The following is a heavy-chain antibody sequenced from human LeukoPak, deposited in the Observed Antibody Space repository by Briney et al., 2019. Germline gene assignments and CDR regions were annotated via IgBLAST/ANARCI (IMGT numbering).Heavy chain of an antibody. J-gene: IGHJ4*02. CDR1: GFTFSNYG. V-gene: IGHV3-23*01. Sequence: GGSLRLSCAASGFTFSNYGMNWVRQAPGKGLEWVSGISGSGGSTYSADSVKGRFTISRDNSKNTLYLQMNSLRAEDTAVYYCAKDTAMVANYWGQGTLVTVSS. CDR3: AKDTAMVANY. CDR2: ISGSGGST. D-gene: IGHD5-18*01.